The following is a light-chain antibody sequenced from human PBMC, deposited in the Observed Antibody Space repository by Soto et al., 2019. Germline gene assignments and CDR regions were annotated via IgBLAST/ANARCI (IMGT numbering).Light chain of an antibody. CDR2: DVS. V-gene: IGLV2-14*03. Sequence: QSVLTQPASVSGSPGQSITISCTGTSSDIGTYNYVSWYQQHPGQAPKLMIYDVSNRPSGVSDRSSGSKSGNTASLTISGLQAEDEADYYCYSCSRSSGTRYVFGTGTKLTVL. CDR3: YSCSRSSGTRYV. CDR1: SSDIGTYNY. J-gene: IGLJ1*01.